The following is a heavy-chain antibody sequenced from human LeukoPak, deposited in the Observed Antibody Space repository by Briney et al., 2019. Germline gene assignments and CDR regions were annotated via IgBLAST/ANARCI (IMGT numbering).Heavy chain of an antibody. CDR2: ISVYNGNT. CDR3: ARHQFCSGGTCYSNLDY. Sequence: ASVKVSCKASGYTFSSFGLGWVRQAPGQGLEWLGWISVYNGNTQYAQNFQGRVTMTTDTSTRTAYMEMRSLRSDDTAVYYCARHQFCSGGTCYSNLDYWGQGTLVTVSS. D-gene: IGHD2-15*01. V-gene: IGHV1-18*01. CDR1: GYTFSSFG. J-gene: IGHJ4*02.